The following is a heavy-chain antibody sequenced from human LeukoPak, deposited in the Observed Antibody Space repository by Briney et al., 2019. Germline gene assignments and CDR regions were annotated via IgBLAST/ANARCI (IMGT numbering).Heavy chain of an antibody. J-gene: IGHJ4*02. CDR1: GFTFSGYA. CDR2: ISGSGGST. D-gene: IGHD3-22*01. V-gene: IGHV3-23*01. Sequence: GESLRLSCAASGFTFSGYAMSWVRQAPGKGLEWVSAISGSGGSTYYADSVKGRFTISRDNSKDTLYLQMNSLRAEDTAVYYCAKGAPYYYDSSGYFDYWGQGTLVTVSS. CDR3: AKGAPYYYDSSGYFDY.